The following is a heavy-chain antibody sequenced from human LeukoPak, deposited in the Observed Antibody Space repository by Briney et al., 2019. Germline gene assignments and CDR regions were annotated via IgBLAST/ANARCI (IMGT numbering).Heavy chain of an antibody. CDR2: SYRGGGT. V-gene: IGHV3-53*01. Sequence: RSGGSLRLSCAASGFTVSSTFMSWVRQAPGKGLEWVSVSYRGGGTYVADSVKGRFTVSRDDSKNTLCLQMNGLRAEDTALYYCARPWDDDSGFYISWGQGSLVTVSS. J-gene: IGHJ5*02. CDR3: ARPWDDDSGFYIS. D-gene: IGHD6-19*01. CDR1: GFTVSSTF.